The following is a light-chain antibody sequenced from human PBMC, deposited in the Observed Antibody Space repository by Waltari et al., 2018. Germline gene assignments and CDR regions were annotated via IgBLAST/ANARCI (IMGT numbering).Light chain of an antibody. J-gene: IGKJ5*01. Sequence: DLQMTQSPSTVSASVGDRLTLYCRDSQSIGTSFAWYQQKPGKAPKLLPHRASNLENGVPSRFSGSGSGTEFTRTISSLQPDEFAGYYCQKYDDYPITFGPGSRLEIK. V-gene: IGKV1-5*03. CDR3: QKYDDYPIT. CDR2: RAS. CDR1: QSIGTS.